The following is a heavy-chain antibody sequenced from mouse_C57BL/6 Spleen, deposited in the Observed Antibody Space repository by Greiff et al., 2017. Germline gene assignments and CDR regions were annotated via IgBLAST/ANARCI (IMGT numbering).Heavy chain of an antibody. CDR2: IWRGGST. CDR1: GFSLTSYG. D-gene: IGHD2-5*01. J-gene: IGHJ3*01. Sequence: QVQLKESGPGLVQPSQSLSITCTVSGFSLTSYGVHWVRQSPGKGLEWLGVIWRGGSTDYNAAFMSRLSITKDNSKSQVFFKMNSLQAEDTAIYSWAKNEDYSNYGFAYWGQGTLVTVSA. V-gene: IGHV2-5*01. CDR3: AKNEDYSNYGFAY.